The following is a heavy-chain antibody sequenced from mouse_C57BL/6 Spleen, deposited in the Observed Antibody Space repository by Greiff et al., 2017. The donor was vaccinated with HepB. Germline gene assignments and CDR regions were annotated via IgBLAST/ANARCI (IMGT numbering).Heavy chain of an antibody. CDR1: GYTFTDYY. J-gene: IGHJ1*03. D-gene: IGHD2-4*01. Sequence: EVQLQQSGPELVKPGASVKISCKASGYTFTDYYMNWVKQSHGKSLEWIGDINPNNGGTSYNQKFKGTATLTVDKSSSTAYMELRSRTSEDSAVYYCARRDFYLYFDVGGTGTTVTVSS. CDR2: INPNNGGT. V-gene: IGHV1-26*01. CDR3: ARRDFYLYFDV.